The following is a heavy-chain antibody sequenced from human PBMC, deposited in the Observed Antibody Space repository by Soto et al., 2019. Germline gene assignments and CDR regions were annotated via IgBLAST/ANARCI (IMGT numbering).Heavy chain of an antibody. V-gene: IGHV3-23*01. CDR1: GFTFSSYA. CDR3: AKNRGSGSPYYYDMDV. J-gene: IGHJ6*02. CDR2: ISAGGDRA. Sequence: EVQLLESGGGSVQPGGSLRLSCAVSGFTFSSYAMPWVRQAPGKGLEWVSTISAGGDRAFYADSVKGRFTISRDNSKSTLFLQMNSLRAEDTAVYYCAKNRGSGSPYYYDMDVWGQGTTVTVS. D-gene: IGHD3-10*01.